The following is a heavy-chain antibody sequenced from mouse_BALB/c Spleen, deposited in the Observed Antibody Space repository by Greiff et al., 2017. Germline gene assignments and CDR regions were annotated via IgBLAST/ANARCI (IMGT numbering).Heavy chain of an antibody. J-gene: IGHJ4*01. CDR3: AREGVITTVVDYYAMDY. V-gene: IGHV5-17*02. Sequence: EVKLVESGGGLVQPGGSRKLSCAASGFTFSSFGMHWVRQAPEKGLEWVAYISSGSSTIYYADTVKGRFTISRDNPKNTLFLQMTSLRSEDTAMYYCAREGVITTVVDYYAMDYWGQGTSVTVSS. D-gene: IGHD1-1*01. CDR2: ISSGSSTI. CDR1: GFTFSSFG.